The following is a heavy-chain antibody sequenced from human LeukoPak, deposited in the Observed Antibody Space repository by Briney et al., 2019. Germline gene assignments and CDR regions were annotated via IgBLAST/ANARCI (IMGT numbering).Heavy chain of an antibody. J-gene: IGHJ4*02. D-gene: IGHD3-10*01. CDR1: GFTFSSYS. CDR2: ISGSGGST. CDR3: AKALVRGVNKTTSRDY. Sequence: PGGSLRLSCAASGFTFSSYSMNWVRQAPGKGLEWVSAISGSGGSTYYADSVKGRFTISRDNSKNTLYLQMNSLRAEDTAVYYCAKALVRGVNKTTSRDYWGQGTLVTVSS. V-gene: IGHV3-23*01.